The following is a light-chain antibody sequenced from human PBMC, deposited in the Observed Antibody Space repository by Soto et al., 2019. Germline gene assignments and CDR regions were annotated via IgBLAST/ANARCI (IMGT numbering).Light chain of an antibody. CDR2: EVS. Sequence: QSALTQPASVSGSPGQSITISCTGTSSDVGGYKYVSWYQQHPDKAPKLIIFEVSNRPSGISSRFSGSKSGNTASLTLSGLQAEDEADYYCASYTSSSTSVIFGRGTKLTVL. V-gene: IGLV2-14*01. CDR3: ASYTSSSTSVI. CDR1: SSDVGGYKY. J-gene: IGLJ2*01.